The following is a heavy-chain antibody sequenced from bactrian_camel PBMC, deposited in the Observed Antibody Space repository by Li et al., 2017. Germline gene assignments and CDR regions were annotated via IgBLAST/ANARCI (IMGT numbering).Heavy chain of an antibody. D-gene: IGHD1*01. CDR3: AASVGACYGKIDFGLAPSDFRY. V-gene: IGHV3S9*01. Sequence: HVQLVESGGGSVQTGGSLRLSSTVSGHTRNNYCIGWFRQVPANRREGVGVIDTNGGKSYTDSVKGRFTISRGNGKNSLDLQMNNLKPEDTAMYYCAASVGACYGKIDFGLAPSDFRYWGQGTQVTVS. CDR2: IDTNGGK. CDR1: GHTRNNYC. J-gene: IGHJ6*01.